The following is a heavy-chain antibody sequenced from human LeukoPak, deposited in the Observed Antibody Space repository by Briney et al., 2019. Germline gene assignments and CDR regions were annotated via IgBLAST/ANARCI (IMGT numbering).Heavy chain of an antibody. CDR1: GYTFTSYG. D-gene: IGHD6-13*01. CDR3: ARDSRYSSSWYSSGDY. Sequence: ASVKVSCKASGYTFTSYGISWVRRAPGQGLEWMGWISAYNGNTNYAQKLQGRVTMTTDTSTSTAYMELRSLRSDDTAVYYCARDSRYSSSWYSSGDYWGQGTLVTVSS. J-gene: IGHJ4*02. V-gene: IGHV1-18*01. CDR2: ISAYNGNT.